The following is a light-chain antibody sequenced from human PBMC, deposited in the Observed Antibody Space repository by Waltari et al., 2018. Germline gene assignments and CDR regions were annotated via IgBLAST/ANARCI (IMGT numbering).Light chain of an antibody. CDR3: QSADRGGTYVI. CDR1: ALPKQY. V-gene: IGLV3-25*03. CDR2: KDT. Sequence: SYELTQPPSVSVSPGQTARITCSGDALPKQYAYWYQQRPGQAPVLVIYKDTERPSGIPERFSGSSSGTTVTLTISGVQAEDEADYYCQSADRGGTYVIFGGGTKLTVL. J-gene: IGLJ2*01.